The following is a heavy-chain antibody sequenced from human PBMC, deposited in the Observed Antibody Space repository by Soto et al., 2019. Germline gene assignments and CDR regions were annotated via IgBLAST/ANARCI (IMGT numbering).Heavy chain of an antibody. CDR3: ARWWSGSRQGFDP. J-gene: IGHJ5*02. Sequence: QVQLQESGPGLVKPSQTLSLTCTVSGGSISSGDYYWSWIRQHPGKGLEWIGYIYYSGSTYHNPSLKSRVTISVDKSKNQFSLKLSSVTAADTAVYYCARWWSGSRQGFDPWGQGTLVTVSS. V-gene: IGHV4-31*03. CDR2: IYYSGST. D-gene: IGHD3-3*01. CDR1: GGSISSGDYY.